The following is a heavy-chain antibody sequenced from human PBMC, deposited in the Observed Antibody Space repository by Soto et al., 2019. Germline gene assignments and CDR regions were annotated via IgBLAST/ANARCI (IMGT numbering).Heavy chain of an antibody. Sequence: SETLSLTCTVSGGSISSYYWSWIRQPPGKGLEWIGYIYYSGGTNYNPSLKSRVTISVDTSKNQFSLKLSSVTAADTAVYYCARDQSSKYYDFWSGPNWFDPWGQGTLVTVS. CDR1: GGSISSYY. CDR3: ARDQSSKYYDFWSGPNWFDP. D-gene: IGHD3-3*01. V-gene: IGHV4-59*01. J-gene: IGHJ5*02. CDR2: IYYSGGT.